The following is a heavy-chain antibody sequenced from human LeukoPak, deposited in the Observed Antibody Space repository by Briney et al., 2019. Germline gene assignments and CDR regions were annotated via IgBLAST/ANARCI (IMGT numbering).Heavy chain of an antibody. CDR3: ARDSRPRYCSGGSCYSYYYYYYMDV. J-gene: IGHJ6*03. V-gene: IGHV4-38-2*02. CDR2: IYHSGST. Sequence: SETLSLTCTVSGYSISSGYYWGWIRQPPGKGLEWIGSIYHSGSTYYNPSLKSRVTISVDTSKNQFSLKLSSVTAADTAVYYCARDSRPRYCSGGSCYSYYYYYYMDVWGKGTTVTVSS. CDR1: GYSISSGYY. D-gene: IGHD2-15*01.